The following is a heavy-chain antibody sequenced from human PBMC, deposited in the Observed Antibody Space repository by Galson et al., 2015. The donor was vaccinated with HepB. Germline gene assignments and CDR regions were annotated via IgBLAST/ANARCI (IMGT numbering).Heavy chain of an antibody. V-gene: IGHV3-48*04. Sequence: SLRLSCAASGFTFSSYSMNWVRQAPGKGLEWVSYISSSSSTIYYADSVKGRFTISRDNAKNSLYLQMNSLRAEDTAVYYCARDGIAVAGTVDYWGQGTLVTVSS. D-gene: IGHD6-19*01. CDR3: ARDGIAVAGTVDY. CDR1: GFTFSSYS. CDR2: ISSSSSTI. J-gene: IGHJ4*02.